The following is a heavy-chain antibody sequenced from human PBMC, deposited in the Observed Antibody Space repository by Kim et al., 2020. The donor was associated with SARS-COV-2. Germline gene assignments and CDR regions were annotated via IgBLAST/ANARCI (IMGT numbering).Heavy chain of an antibody. V-gene: IGHV4-34*01. CDR2: INHSGST. Sequence: SETLSLTCAVYGGSFSGYYWSWIRQPPGKGLEWIGEINHSGSTNYNPSLKSRVTISVDTSKNQFSLKLSSVTAADTAVYYCARGNVGYCSGGSCYSGGSYGYVGLDYWGQGTLVTVSS. J-gene: IGHJ4*02. CDR1: GGSFSGYY. CDR3: ARGNVGYCSGGSCYSGGSYGYVGLDY. D-gene: IGHD2-15*01.